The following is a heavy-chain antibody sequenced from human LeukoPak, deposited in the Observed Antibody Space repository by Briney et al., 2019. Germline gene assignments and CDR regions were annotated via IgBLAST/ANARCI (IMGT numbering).Heavy chain of an antibody. D-gene: IGHD2-2*01. CDR3: AKYWGYLGVVPATALDY. V-gene: IGHV3-30*18. J-gene: IGHJ4*02. CDR1: GFTFSSYG. Sequence: GGSLRLSCAASGFTFSSYGMHWVRQAPGKGLEWVAVISYDGSNKYYADSVKGRSTISRDKSKNTLYLQMNSLRAEDTAVYYCAKYWGYLGVVPATALDYWGQGTLVTVSS. CDR2: ISYDGSNK.